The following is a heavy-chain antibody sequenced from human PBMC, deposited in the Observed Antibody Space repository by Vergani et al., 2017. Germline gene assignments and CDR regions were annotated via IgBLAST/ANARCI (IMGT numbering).Heavy chain of an antibody. CDR2: ISSSSSYT. CDR3: ARDDLSSSRGYYYGMDV. Sequence: QVQLVESGGGLVKPGGSLRLSCAASGFTFSDYYMSWIRQAPGKGLEWVSYISSSSSYTNYADSVKGRFTISRDNAKNSLYLQMNSLRAEDTAVYYCARDDLSSSRGYYYGMDVWGQGTTVTVSS. J-gene: IGHJ6*02. CDR1: GFTFSDYY. V-gene: IGHV3-11*06. D-gene: IGHD6-13*01.